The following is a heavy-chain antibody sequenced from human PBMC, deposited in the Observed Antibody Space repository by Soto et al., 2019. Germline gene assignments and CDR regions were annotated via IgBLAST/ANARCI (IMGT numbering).Heavy chain of an antibody. CDR1: GGSISSGGYY. CDR2: IYYSGST. V-gene: IGHV4-31*03. J-gene: IGHJ5*02. Sequence: PSETLSLTCTVSGGSISSGGYYWSWIRQHPGKGLEWIGYIYYSGSTYYNPSLKSRVTISVDTSKNQFSLKLSSVTAADTAVYYCARAGYCGGDCLNWFDPWGQGTLVTVSS. CDR3: ARAGYCGGDCLNWFDP. D-gene: IGHD2-21*02.